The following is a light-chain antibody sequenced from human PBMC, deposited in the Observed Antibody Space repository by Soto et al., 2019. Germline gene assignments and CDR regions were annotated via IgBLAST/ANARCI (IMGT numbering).Light chain of an antibody. CDR2: DAS. J-gene: IGKJ1*01. CDR1: QSISSW. CDR3: QQYNTYSGT. Sequence: DIQMTQSPSTLSASVGDRVAITFRASQSISSWLAWYQQKPGKAPKLLIYDASSLESGVPSRFSGSGSGTEFTLTISSLQPDDFATYYCQQYNTYSGTIGQGTKV. V-gene: IGKV1-5*01.